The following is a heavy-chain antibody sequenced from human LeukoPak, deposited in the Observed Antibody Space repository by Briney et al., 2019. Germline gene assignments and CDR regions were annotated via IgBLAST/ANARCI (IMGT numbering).Heavy chain of an antibody. CDR2: IYTSGST. V-gene: IGHV4-4*07. CDR3: ARSYQDIVVVNNWFDP. D-gene: IGHD2-2*01. CDR1: GGSISSYY. J-gene: IGHJ5*02. Sequence: PSETLSLTCTVSGGSISSYYWSWIRQPAGKGLEWIGRIYTSGSTNYNPSLKSRVTMSVDTSKNQFSLKLSSVTAADTAVYYCARSYQDIVVVNNWFDPWGQGTLVTVSS.